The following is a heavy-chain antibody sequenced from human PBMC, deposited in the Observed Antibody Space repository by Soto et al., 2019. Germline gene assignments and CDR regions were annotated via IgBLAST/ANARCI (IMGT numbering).Heavy chain of an antibody. CDR1: GYSFTSYW. CDR2: IYPGDSDT. D-gene: IGHD5-18*01. CDR3: ARTSMQSRGYSYGHGGMDV. V-gene: IGHV5-51*01. Sequence: GESLKISCEGSGYSFTSYWIGWVRQMPGKGLEWMGIIYPGDSDTRYSPSFQGQVTISADKSASTAYLQWSSLKASDTAMYYCARTSMQSRGYSYGHGGMDVWGQGTTVTVSS. J-gene: IGHJ6*02.